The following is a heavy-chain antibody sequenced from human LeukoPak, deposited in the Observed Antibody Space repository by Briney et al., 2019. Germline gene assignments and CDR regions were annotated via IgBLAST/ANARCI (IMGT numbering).Heavy chain of an antibody. J-gene: IGHJ5*02. D-gene: IGHD2-21*01. V-gene: IGHV1-18*01. CDR3: DLGALGLRFDP. Sequence: GASVKVSCKASGNTFTSYGISWGRQAPGQGLEWMGWISPYNGNTNYAQRLQGRVTMTTDTSTSTAYIEMWSLRSDETAVYYCDLGALGLRFDPWGQGTLVTVSS. CDR2: ISPYNGNT. CDR1: GNTFTSYG.